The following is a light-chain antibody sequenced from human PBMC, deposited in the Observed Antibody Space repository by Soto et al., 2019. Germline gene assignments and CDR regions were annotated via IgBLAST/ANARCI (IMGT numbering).Light chain of an antibody. CDR1: SSDVGGYNY. CDR2: DVS. V-gene: IGLV2-11*01. Sequence: QSVPTQPRSVSGSPGQSVTISCTGTSSDVGGYNYVSWYQQHPGKAPKLMIYDVSKRPSGVPDRFSGSKSGNTASLTISGLQAEDEGDYYCCSYAGSYTHVFGGGTKLTVL. CDR3: CSYAGSYTHV. J-gene: IGLJ2*01.